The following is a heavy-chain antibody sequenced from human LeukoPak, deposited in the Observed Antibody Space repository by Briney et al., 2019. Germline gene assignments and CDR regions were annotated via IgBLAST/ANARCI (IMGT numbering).Heavy chain of an antibody. CDR2: ISYDGINK. Sequence: GGSLRLSCAASGFTFSSFGMYWVRQAPGKGLEWVAVISYDGINKYYADSVKGRFTISRDNSKNTLSLQMNSLRVEDTAVYYCAKRMGPSIAAADLDYWGQGTLVTVYS. CDR1: GFTFSSFG. D-gene: IGHD6-13*01. J-gene: IGHJ4*02. CDR3: AKRMGPSIAAADLDY. V-gene: IGHV3-30*18.